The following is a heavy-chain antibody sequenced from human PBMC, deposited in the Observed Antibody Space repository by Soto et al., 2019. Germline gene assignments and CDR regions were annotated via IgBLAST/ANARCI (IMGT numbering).Heavy chain of an antibody. CDR1: GFTFSGHA. V-gene: IGHV3-33*01. Sequence: QVQLVESGGGVAQPGRSLRLSCTVSGFTFSGHAMHWVRQAPGKGLEWVTKIWYDGSNKYYAESVKGRFTISRDNSKNTLYLQMNRLGVEDTAVYYCARDGQGLAPYALDVWGQGTSVTVSS. J-gene: IGHJ6*02. CDR3: ARDGQGLAPYALDV. CDR2: IWYDGSNK. D-gene: IGHD6-19*01.